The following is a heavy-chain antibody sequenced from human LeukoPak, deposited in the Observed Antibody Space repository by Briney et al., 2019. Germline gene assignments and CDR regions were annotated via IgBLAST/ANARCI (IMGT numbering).Heavy chain of an antibody. CDR1: GYTFTSYG. D-gene: IGHD1-26*01. CDR3: ARASVLMGATMPVYFDY. Sequence: SVKVSCKASGYTFTSYGISWVRQAPGQGLEWMGGIIPIFGTANYAQKFQGRVTITTDESTSTAYMELSSLRSEDTAVYYCARASVLMGATMPVYFDYWGQGTLVTVSS. V-gene: IGHV1-69*05. CDR2: IIPIFGTA. J-gene: IGHJ4*02.